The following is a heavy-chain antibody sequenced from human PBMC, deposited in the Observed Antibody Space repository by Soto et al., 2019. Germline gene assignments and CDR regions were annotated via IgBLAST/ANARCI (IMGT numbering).Heavy chain of an antibody. Sequence: PGGSLRLSCAASGFTFSSYAMSWVRQAPGKGLEWVSVISGSGDSTYYADSVKGRFTISRDNSRNTLYLQMNSLRAEDTAVYYCAKHSSSSGSYYFYIMDVWGQGPSVTVS. CDR3: AKHSSSSGSYYFYIMDV. V-gene: IGHV3-23*01. D-gene: IGHD6-6*01. CDR1: GFTFSSYA. J-gene: IGHJ6*02. CDR2: ISGSGDST.